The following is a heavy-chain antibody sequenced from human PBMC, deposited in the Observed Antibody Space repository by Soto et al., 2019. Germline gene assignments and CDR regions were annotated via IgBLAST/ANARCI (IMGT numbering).Heavy chain of an antibody. CDR2: IWYDGSNK. CDR1: GFTFSSYG. D-gene: IGHD7-27*01. J-gene: IGHJ6*02. CDR3: ARDEGPGVSYYYYGMDV. V-gene: IGHV3-33*01. Sequence: QVQLVESGGGVVQPGRSLRLSCAASGFTFSSYGMHWVRQAPGKGLEWVAVIWYDGSNKYYADSVKGRFTISRDNSKNTLYLKRSSLRAEDTAVYYCARDEGPGVSYYYYGMDVWGQGTTVTVSS.